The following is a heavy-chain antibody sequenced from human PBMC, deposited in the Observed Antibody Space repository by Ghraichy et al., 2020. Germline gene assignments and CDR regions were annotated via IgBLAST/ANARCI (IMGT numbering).Heavy chain of an antibody. CDR2: IYNSGST. D-gene: IGHD5-12*01. J-gene: IGHJ4*02. V-gene: IGHV4-31*03. CDR3: ARRADGGGHDRIDY. CDR1: GSSISSGGYY. Sequence: TLSLTCTVSGSSISSGGYYWSWIRQHPGKGLEWIGYIYNSGSTYYNPSLKSRLTISVDTSKNQLSLNLRSVSAADTAVYYCARRADGGGHDRIDYWGQGTLVTVSS.